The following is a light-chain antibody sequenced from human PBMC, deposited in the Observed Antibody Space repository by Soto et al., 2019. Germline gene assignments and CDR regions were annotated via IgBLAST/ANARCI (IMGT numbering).Light chain of an antibody. CDR3: SSYGGSGSVL. CDR2: AVS. Sequence: QSALTQPPSASGSPGQSVTISCTGTSSDVGGYNSVSWYQQHPGKAPKLLIYAVSQRPSGVPDRFSGSKSGNTASLTVSGLPAEDAADYYCSSYGGSGSVLFGGGTKLTVL. CDR1: SSDVGGYNS. J-gene: IGLJ3*02. V-gene: IGLV2-8*01.